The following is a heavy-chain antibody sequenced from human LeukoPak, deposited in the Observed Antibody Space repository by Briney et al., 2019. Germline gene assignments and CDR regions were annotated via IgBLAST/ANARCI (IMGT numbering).Heavy chain of an antibody. CDR3: ARCYDFWSGYYPS. CDR1: GGTFSSYA. J-gene: IGHJ5*02. Sequence: SVKVSCKASGGTFSSYAISWVRQAPGQGLEWMGGIIPIFGTANYAQKFQGRVTITTDESTSTAYMELSSLRSEDTAVYYCARCYDFWSGYYPSWGQGTLVTVSS. CDR2: IIPIFGTA. V-gene: IGHV1-69*05. D-gene: IGHD3-3*01.